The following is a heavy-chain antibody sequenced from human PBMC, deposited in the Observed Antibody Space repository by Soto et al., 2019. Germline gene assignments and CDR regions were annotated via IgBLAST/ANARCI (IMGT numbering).Heavy chain of an antibody. J-gene: IGHJ4*02. CDR3: ARVTIFGVIGY. Sequence: QLQLKESGSGLVKPSQTLSLTCAVSGGSISSGGYSWSWIRQPPGKGLEWIGYIYHSGSTYYNPSLKSRVTISVDRSKNQFSLKLSSVTAADTAVYYCARVTIFGVIGYWGQGTLVTVSS. V-gene: IGHV4-30-2*01. D-gene: IGHD3-3*01. CDR1: GGSISSGGYS. CDR2: IYHSGST.